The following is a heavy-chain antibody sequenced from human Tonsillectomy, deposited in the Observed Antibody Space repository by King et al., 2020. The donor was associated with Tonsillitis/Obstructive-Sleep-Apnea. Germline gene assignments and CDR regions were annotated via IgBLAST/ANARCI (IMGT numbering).Heavy chain of an antibody. CDR2: VSYEGGNK. CDR1: GFTFSTYA. V-gene: IGHV3-30*01. CDR3: ARPPVQGVIWDHYYFDS. D-gene: IGHD3-10*01. J-gene: IGHJ4*02. Sequence: QVQLVESGGGVVQPGRSLRLSCAASGFTFSTYAMHWVRQAPGQGLEWVAVVSYEGGNKYYADSVKGRFTISRDNSKNTLYLQMNSLRAEDSAVYYCARPPVQGVIWDHYYFDSWGQGTLVTVSS.